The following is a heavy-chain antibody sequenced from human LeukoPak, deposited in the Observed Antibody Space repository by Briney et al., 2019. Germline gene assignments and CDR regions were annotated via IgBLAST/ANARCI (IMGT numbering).Heavy chain of an antibody. CDR3: ARLHTAMDTFDY. CDR1: GYTFTGYY. J-gene: IGHJ4*02. V-gene: IGHV1-2*06. D-gene: IGHD5-18*01. Sequence: ASVKVSCKASGYTFTGYYMHWVRQAPGQGLEWMGRINPNSGGTNYAQKFQGRVTMTRDTSTSTVYMELSSLRSEDTAVYYCARLHTAMDTFDYWGQGTLVTVSS. CDR2: INPNSGGT.